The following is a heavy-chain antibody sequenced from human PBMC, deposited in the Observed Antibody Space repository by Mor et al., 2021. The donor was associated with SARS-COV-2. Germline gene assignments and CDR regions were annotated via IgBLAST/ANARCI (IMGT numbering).Heavy chain of an antibody. CDR2: INHSGST. CDR3: ARTTTVTTSALDY. D-gene: IGHD4-17*01. V-gene: IGHV4-34*01. Sequence: WIRQPPGKGLEWIGEINHSGSTNYNPSLKSRVTISVDTSKNQFSLKLSSVTAADTAVYYCARTTTVTTSALDYWGQGTLVTVSS. J-gene: IGHJ4*02.